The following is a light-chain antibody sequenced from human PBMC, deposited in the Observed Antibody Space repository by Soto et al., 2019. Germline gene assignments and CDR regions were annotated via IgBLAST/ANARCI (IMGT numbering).Light chain of an antibody. CDR2: HAS. Sequence: DIQMTQSPSSLSASVGYRFTITCRAGQGIRNDLIWYQQKPGKAPKRLIYHASKLAKGVTSRFSGSGSGTDFSFIITSLQREDLATYYCQQYYGLPPLTFGQGTRREIK. CDR3: QQYYGLPPLT. CDR1: QGIRND. J-gene: IGKJ5*01. V-gene: IGKV1-33*01.